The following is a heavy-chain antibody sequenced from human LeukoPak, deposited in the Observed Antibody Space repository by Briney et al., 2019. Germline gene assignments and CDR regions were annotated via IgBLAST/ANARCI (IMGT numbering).Heavy chain of an antibody. CDR2: ISGSDDST. D-gene: IGHD2-2*02. CDR1: GFSFSSYA. J-gene: IGHJ1*01. CDR3: AKCVCTSASCYNSV. Sequence: GGSLRLSCAASGFSFSSYAMNWVRQAPGKGLEWVSAISGSDDSTYYAESVKGRFTISRDNSKNTLPLQMNSLRVEDTAVYYCAKCVCTSASCYNSVWGQGTLVTVSS. V-gene: IGHV3-23*01.